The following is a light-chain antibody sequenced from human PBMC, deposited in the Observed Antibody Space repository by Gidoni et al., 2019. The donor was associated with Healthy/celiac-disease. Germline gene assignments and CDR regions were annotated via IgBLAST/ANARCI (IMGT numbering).Light chain of an antibody. CDR3: QVWDSSTFVV. V-gene: IGLV3-9*01. J-gene: IGLJ2*01. CDR2: RDS. CDR1: NIGSKN. Sequence: SYELTQPLPVSVALGQTARITCGGNNIGSKNVHWYQQKPGQAPVLVIYRDSNRPSGIPERFSGSNSGNTATLTISRAQAGDEADYYCQVWDSSTFVVFGGGTKLXV.